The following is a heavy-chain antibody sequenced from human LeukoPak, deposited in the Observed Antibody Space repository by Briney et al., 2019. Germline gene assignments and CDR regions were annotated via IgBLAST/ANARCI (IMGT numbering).Heavy chain of an antibody. Sequence: KPGGSLRLSCAASGFTFSSYAMTWVRQAPGKGLEWVSSMSSGGSYIYYADSVRGRFSISIDNAKNSLYLLMNRLRAEDTAVYYCARDRPTGASRLFVVQWGQGTLVTVSS. CDR3: ARDRPTGASRLFVVQ. CDR2: MSSGGSYI. J-gene: IGHJ4*02. CDR1: GFTFSSYA. V-gene: IGHV3-21*01. D-gene: IGHD3-3*01.